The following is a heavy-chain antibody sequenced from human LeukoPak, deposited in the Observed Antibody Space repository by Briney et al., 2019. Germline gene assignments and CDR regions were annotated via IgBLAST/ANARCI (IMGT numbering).Heavy chain of an antibody. CDR3: AKDLRYSGYEDPYDY. Sequence: PGGSLRLSCAASGFTFSSYAMSWVRQAPGKGLEWVSAISGSGGSTYYADSVKGRFTISRDNSKNTLYLQMNSLRAEDTAVYYCAKDLRYSGYEDPYDYWGQGTLVTVSS. D-gene: IGHD5-12*01. J-gene: IGHJ4*02. CDR1: GFTFSSYA. V-gene: IGHV3-23*01. CDR2: ISGSGGST.